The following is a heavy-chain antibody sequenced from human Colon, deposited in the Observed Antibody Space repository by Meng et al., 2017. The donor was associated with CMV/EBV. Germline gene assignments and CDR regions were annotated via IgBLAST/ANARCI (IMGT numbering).Heavy chain of an antibody. CDR2: IYKSGTT. CDR3: ARQRRRINLIKGNEADFHGDMDV. V-gene: IGHV4-59*08. D-gene: IGHD3-10*01. Sequence: SETLSLTCSVSGVSMSLYYWSWIRQAPGKGLEWIGHIYKSGTTKYNPSLESRVTISADTSKNEFSLKLRSVTAADTAVYYCARQRRRINLIKGNEADFHGDMDVWGQGTTVTVSS. J-gene: IGHJ6*02. CDR1: GVSMSLYY.